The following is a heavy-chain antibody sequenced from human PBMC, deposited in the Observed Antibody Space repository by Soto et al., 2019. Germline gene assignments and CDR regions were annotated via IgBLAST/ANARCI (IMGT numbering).Heavy chain of an antibody. CDR1: GGAFSGDA. J-gene: IGHJ6*02. Sequence: GASGKGSCKGAGGAFSGDAISWVRQAPGQGLEWMGGIIPIFGTANYAQKFQGRVTITADESTSTAYMELSSLRSEDTAVYYCARVRLKDYYGSGSYPHYYYYGMDVWGQGTTVTVSS. CDR3: ARVRLKDYYGSGSYPHYYYYGMDV. D-gene: IGHD3-10*01. CDR2: IIPIFGTA. V-gene: IGHV1-69*13.